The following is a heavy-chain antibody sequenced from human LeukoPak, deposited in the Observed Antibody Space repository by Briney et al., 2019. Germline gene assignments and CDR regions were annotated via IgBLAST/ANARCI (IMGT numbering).Heavy chain of an antibody. J-gene: IGHJ4*03. CDR1: GGTFSSYD. Sequence: ASVEVSCKASGGTFSSYDINWVRQATGQGLEWMGWMNPNSGNTGFAQKFQGRVTMTRNTSKSTAYMELSSLTSEDWAVYYCARARGYSYGYSDYWGQGTTVTVSS. CDR2: MNPNSGNT. D-gene: IGHD5-18*01. V-gene: IGHV1-8*02. CDR3: ARARGYSYGYSDY.